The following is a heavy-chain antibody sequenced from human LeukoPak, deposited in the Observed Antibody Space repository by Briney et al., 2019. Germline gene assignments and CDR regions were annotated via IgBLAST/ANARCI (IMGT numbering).Heavy chain of an antibody. V-gene: IGHV3-66*02. J-gene: IGHJ4*02. D-gene: IGHD3-10*01. CDR3: ARDHIILRGSGSYYIDY. CDR1: GFTVSGNY. Sequence: GGSLRLSCAASGFTVSGNYMSWVRQAPGKGLEWVSVIYSGGSTYYADSVKGRFTISRDNSKNTLYLQMNSLRAEDTAVYYCARDHIILRGSGSYYIDYWGQGTLVTVSS. CDR2: IYSGGST.